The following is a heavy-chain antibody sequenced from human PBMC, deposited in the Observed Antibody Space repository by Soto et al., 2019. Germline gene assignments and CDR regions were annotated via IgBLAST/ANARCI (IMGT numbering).Heavy chain of an antibody. D-gene: IGHD6-6*01. V-gene: IGHV1-46*01. CDR1: GYTFSSYY. CDR3: ARISTSLDYFDY. CDR2: INPSGGST. J-gene: IGHJ4*02. Sequence: GASVKVSCKASGYTFSSYYMHWVRQAPGQGLEWMGIINPSGGSTSYAQKFQGRVTMTRDTSTSTVYMELSSPRSEDTAVYYCARISTSLDYFDYWGQGTLVTVSS.